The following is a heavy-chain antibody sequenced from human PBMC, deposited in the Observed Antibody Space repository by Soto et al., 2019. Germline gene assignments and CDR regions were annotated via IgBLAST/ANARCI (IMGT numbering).Heavy chain of an antibody. Sequence: PSETLSLTCTVSGGSISSYYWTWIRHPPGKGLEWIGYIYYSGSTNYTPSLKSRVTISVDTPKNQFSLKLSSVTAADTAVYYCARNSGYLAAAFDIWGQGTMVTVSS. J-gene: IGHJ3*02. CDR1: GGSISSYY. CDR3: ARNSGYLAAAFDI. CDR2: IYYSGST. V-gene: IGHV4-59*01. D-gene: IGHD3-22*01.